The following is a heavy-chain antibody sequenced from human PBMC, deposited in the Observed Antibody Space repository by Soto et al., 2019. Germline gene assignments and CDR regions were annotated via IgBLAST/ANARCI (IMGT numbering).Heavy chain of an antibody. CDR1: GGTFNTDT. J-gene: IGHJ3*02. V-gene: IGHV1-69*08. D-gene: IGHD4-17*01. Sequence: QVQLEQSGAEVKKPGSSVKISCRASGGTFNTDTITWVRQAPGQGLEWLGRFIPMFDLADYAQKFQGRVTLTADKSLNTAYLELSRLKSDDTAIYYCARDDYEDYTADGFEIWGQGTKVTVSS. CDR2: FIPMFDLA. CDR3: ARDDYEDYTADGFEI.